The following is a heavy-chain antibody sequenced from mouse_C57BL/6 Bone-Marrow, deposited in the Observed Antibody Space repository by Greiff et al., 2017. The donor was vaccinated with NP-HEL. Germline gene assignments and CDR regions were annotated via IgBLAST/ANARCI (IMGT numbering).Heavy chain of an antibody. D-gene: IGHD2-12*01. CDR1: GYTFTSYW. CDR2: IDPSDSYT. CDR3: ARGAYSQYAMDD. V-gene: IGHV1-50*01. Sequence: QVQLQQPGAELVKPGASVKLSCKASGYTFTSYWMQWVKQRPGQGLEWIGEIDPSDSYTNYNQKFKGKATLTVDTSSSTAYMQLSSLTSEDSAVYYCARGAYSQYAMDDWGQGTSVTVSS. J-gene: IGHJ4*01.